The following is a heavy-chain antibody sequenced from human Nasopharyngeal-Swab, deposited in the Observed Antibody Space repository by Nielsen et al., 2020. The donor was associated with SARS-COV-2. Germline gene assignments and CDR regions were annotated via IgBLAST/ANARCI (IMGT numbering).Heavy chain of an antibody. J-gene: IGHJ6*02. V-gene: IGHV3-49*02. Sequence: WIRQPPGGGLEGGGFIRSKAYGGTTEHAASVKGRFTISRDDSKSIAYLQMNSPKTEDTAVYYCTREGYCSSTSCYVYYYYGMDVWGQGTTVTVSS. CDR2: IRSKAYGGTT. D-gene: IGHD2-2*01. CDR3: TREGYCSSTSCYVYYYYGMDV.